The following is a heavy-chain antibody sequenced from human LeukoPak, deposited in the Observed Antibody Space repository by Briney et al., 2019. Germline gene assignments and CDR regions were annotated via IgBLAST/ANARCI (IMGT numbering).Heavy chain of an antibody. D-gene: IGHD6-19*01. CDR2: IGLDGSST. CDR1: GFTFSSYW. J-gene: IGHJ5*02. V-gene: IGHV3-74*01. CDR3: ARDRSWFDP. Sequence: GGSLRLSCAASGFTFSSYWMHWVRQAPGKGLVWVSRIGLDGSSTSYADSVKGRFTISRANAKNTLYLYMNSLRADDTAVYYCARDRSWFDPWGQGTPVTVSS.